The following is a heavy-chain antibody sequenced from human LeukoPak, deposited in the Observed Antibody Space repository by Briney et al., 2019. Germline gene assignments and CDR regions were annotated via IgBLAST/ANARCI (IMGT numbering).Heavy chain of an antibody. CDR1: GFTFSSYG. D-gene: IGHD3-10*01. CDR2: ISYDGSNK. J-gene: IGHJ4*02. V-gene: IGHV3-30*18. CDR3: AKILSGSGSSPSDYFDY. Sequence: GGSLRLSCAASGFTFSSYGMHWVRQAPGKGPEWVAVISYDGSNKYYADSVKGRFTISRDNSKNTLYLQMNSLRAEDTAVYYCAKILSGSGSSPSDYFDYWGQGTLVTVSS.